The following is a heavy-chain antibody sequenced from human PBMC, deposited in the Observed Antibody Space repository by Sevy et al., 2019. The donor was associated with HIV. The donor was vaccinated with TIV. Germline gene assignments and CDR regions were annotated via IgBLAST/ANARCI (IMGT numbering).Heavy chain of an antibody. Sequence: GGSLRLSCAASGFTFSSYAMSWVRQAPGKGLEWVSAISGSGGSTYYADSVKGRFTISRDNSKNTLYLQMNSLGAEDTAVYYCAKGGPMYYDILTGPPGLDVWGKGTTVTVSS. CDR2: ISGSGGST. D-gene: IGHD3-9*01. CDR3: AKGGPMYYDILTGPPGLDV. J-gene: IGHJ6*04. CDR1: GFTFSSYA. V-gene: IGHV3-23*01.